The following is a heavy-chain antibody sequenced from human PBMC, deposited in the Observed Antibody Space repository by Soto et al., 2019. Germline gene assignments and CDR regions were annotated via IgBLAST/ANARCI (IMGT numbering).Heavy chain of an antibody. CDR1: GYTFSNYD. Sequence: QVQLVQSGAELKKPGASVKVSCKASGYTFSNYDMNWVRQATGQGPEWIGWVNPNTGDTGYAQKFQGRVTLTTEISTTTAYMELPSLRSEDTAIYYCANVSRKGSAIDFDYWGQGTLITVSS. V-gene: IGHV1-8*01. CDR3: ANVSRKGSAIDFDY. D-gene: IGHD3-10*01. CDR2: VNPNTGDT. J-gene: IGHJ4*02.